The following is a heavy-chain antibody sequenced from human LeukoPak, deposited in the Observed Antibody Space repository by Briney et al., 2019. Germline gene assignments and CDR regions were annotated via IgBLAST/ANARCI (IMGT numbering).Heavy chain of an antibody. J-gene: IGHJ3*02. Sequence: SETLSLTCAAYGGTFSGYYWSWIRQPPGKGLEWIGEINHSRNTNYNASLKSRGITSAGTSTNQSSLKLSTVPAADATVVYYCRGGHKVDMATINACDIGGQGKMVTVSS. CDR2: INHSRNT. D-gene: IGHD5-24*01. V-gene: IGHV4-34*01. CDR3: CRGGHKVDMATINACDI. CDR1: GGTFSGYY.